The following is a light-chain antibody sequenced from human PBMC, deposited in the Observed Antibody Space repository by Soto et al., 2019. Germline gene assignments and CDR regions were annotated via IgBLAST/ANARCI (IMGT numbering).Light chain of an antibody. CDR1: QGISSY. CDR2: AAA. Sequence: AIRMTQSPSSFSASTGDRVTITCRASQGISSYLSWYQQKPWKAPKLLIYAAATLQNGVPSRFSGSGSGTDFTLPICCLQAEHFATYCCHPSYSYPPTFGQGTKLEIQ. CDR3: HPSYSYPPT. J-gene: IGKJ1*01. V-gene: IGKV1-8*01.